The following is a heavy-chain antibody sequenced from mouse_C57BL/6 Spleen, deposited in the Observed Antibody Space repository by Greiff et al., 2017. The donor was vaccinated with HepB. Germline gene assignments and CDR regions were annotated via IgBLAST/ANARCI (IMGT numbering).Heavy chain of an antibody. V-gene: IGHV1-15*01. J-gene: IGHJ1*03. Sequence: QVQLQQSGAELVRPGASVTLSCKASGYTFTDYEMHWVKPTPVHGLEWIGAIDPETGGTAYNQKFKGKAILTADKSSSTAYMELRSLTSEDSAVYYCTKGGSSPHWYFDVWGTGTTVTVSS. CDR3: TKGGSSPHWYFDV. D-gene: IGHD1-1*01. CDR1: GYTFTDYE. CDR2: IDPETGGT.